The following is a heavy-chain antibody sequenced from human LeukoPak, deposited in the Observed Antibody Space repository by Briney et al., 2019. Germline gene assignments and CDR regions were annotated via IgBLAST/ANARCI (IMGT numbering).Heavy chain of an antibody. J-gene: IGHJ4*02. D-gene: IGHD1-7*01. V-gene: IGHV4-39*07. CDR1: GGSISSSSYY. Sequence: SETLSLTCTVSGGSISSSSYYWGWIRQPPGKGLEWIGSIYYSGSTYYNPSLKSRVTISVDTSMNQFSLKLSSVTAADTAVYYCARDRWGWNYGAAYYFDYWGQGTLVTVSS. CDR2: IYYSGST. CDR3: ARDRWGWNYGAAYYFDY.